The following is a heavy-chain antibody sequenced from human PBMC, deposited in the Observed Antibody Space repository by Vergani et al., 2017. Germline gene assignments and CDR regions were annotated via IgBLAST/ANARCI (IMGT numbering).Heavy chain of an antibody. CDR2: IWYDGSNK. CDR1: GFTFSSYG. CDR3: ARYLGYYYGSGNHYYYYYYGMDV. J-gene: IGHJ6*02. Sequence: QVQLVESGGGVVQPGRSLRLSCAASGFTFSSYGMHWVRQAPGKGLEWVAVIWYDGSNKYYADSVKGRFTISRYNSKNTLYLQMNSLRAEHTAVYYCARYLGYYYGSGNHYYYYYYGMDVWGQGTTVTVSS. D-gene: IGHD3-10*01. V-gene: IGHV3-33*01.